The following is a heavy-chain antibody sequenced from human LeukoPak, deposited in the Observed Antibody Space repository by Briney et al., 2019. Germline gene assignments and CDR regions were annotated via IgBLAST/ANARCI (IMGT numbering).Heavy chain of an antibody. V-gene: IGHV4-34*01. CDR1: GASFSGYH. Sequence: SETLSLTCAVSGASFSGYHCSWIRQTPGKGLEWIGEVSQSGGASYNPSLKSRVTISVETSKNHVSLKLSSVTAADTAMYYCAGSYGGNAVGPFDIWGQGTMATVS. CDR2: VSQSGGA. D-gene: IGHD4-23*01. J-gene: IGHJ3*02. CDR3: AGSYGGNAVGPFDI.